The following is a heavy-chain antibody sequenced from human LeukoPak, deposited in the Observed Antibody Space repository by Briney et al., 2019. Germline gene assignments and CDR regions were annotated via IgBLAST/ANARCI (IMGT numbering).Heavy chain of an antibody. CDR2: IYYSGST. V-gene: IGHV4-34*01. J-gene: IGHJ4*02. CDR3: ARQSRGHDFWSGYSGYYFDY. D-gene: IGHD3-3*01. CDR1: GGSFSGYY. Sequence: SETLSLTCAVSGGSFSGYYWSWIRQPPGKGLEWIGSIYYSGSTYYNPSLKSRVTISVDTSKNQFSLKLSSVTAADTAVYYCARQSRGHDFWSGYSGYYFDYWGQGTLVTVSS.